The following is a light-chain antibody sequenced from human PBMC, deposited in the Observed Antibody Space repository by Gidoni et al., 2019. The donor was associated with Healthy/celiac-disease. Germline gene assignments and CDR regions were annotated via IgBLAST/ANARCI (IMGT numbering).Light chain of an antibody. CDR1: QSVSSY. CDR2: DAS. Sequence: EIVLTQYTATLSLSPGERATLSCRASQSVSSYLAWYQQKPGQAPRLLIYDASHRATGIPASFRGSGSGTDFTLTISRLDPEDFAVYSCQQRSNWPPMCSFGQGTKLEIK. V-gene: IGKV3-11*01. J-gene: IGKJ2*04. CDR3: QQRSNWPPMCS.